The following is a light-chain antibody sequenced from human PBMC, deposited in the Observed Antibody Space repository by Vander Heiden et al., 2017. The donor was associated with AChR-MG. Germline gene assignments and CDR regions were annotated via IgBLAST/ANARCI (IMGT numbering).Light chain of an antibody. Sequence: QSALTQPAPLSGSPGPSITISCTGTSSDVGGYNYVSWYQQHPGKAPNLMIYDVSKRPSGVSNRFSGSKSGNTASLTISGLQAEDEADYYCSSYTSSSTFDWVFGGGTKLTVL. CDR3: SSYTSSSTFDWV. CDR2: DVS. J-gene: IGLJ3*02. V-gene: IGLV2-14*01. CDR1: SSDVGGYNY.